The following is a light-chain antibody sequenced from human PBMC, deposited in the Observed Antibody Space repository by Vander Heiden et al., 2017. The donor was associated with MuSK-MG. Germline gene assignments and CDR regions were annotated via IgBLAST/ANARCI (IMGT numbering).Light chain of an antibody. J-gene: IGKJ2*01. CDR2: KAS. CDR1: QSISNW. Sequence: DIQMTQSPSPLSASVGERVTITCRASQSISNWLAWYQQKPGQAPNLLIYKASNLESWVPSRFSGSGSGTEFTLTISSLQPDDFATYYCQQDQSFPYTFGQGTKVE. CDR3: QQDQSFPYT. V-gene: IGKV1-5*03.